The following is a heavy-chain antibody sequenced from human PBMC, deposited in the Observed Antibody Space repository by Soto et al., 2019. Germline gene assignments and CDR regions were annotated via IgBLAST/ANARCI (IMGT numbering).Heavy chain of an antibody. J-gene: IGHJ2*01. V-gene: IGHV1-18*01. CDR2: IGPYNGNT. CDR1: GYTFNNYG. CDR3: ARCYCSVGSCYTCWHFDL. Sequence: QVQLVQSGAEVKKPGASVKVSCKASGYTFNNYGISWVRQAPGQGLEWMGWIGPYNGNTDHAQNFQGRVTMTTDTSTNTAYMELRSRRSDDTALYYWARCYCSVGSCYTCWHFDLWGRGTLVTVSS. D-gene: IGHD2-15*01.